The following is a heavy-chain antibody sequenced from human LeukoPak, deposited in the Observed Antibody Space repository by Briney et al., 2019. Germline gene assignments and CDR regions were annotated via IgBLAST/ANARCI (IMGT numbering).Heavy chain of an antibody. Sequence: SQTLALTCTFSGGYNISYYWSWIRQPPGKALERKGYIFHRGASNYHPSLKSRVTISIDTSENQFALKLSSGAAADTAVYYCARKVYSFDVFEYWGQGTLVTVSS. CDR1: GGYNISYY. J-gene: IGHJ4*02. CDR2: IFHRGAS. CDR3: ARKVYSFDVFEY. D-gene: IGHD2-15*01. V-gene: IGHV4-59*01.